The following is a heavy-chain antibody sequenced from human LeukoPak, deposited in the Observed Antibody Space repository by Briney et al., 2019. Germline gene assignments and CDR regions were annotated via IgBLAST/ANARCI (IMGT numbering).Heavy chain of an antibody. D-gene: IGHD4-17*01. CDR3: ARAPGDYVPYYYYGMDV. Sequence: GGSLRLSCAASGFTFSRYGMHWVRQAPGKGLEWVAVAWYDGSNKYYADSVKGRFTISRDNSKNTLSLQMNSLRAEDTAVYYCARAPGDYVPYYYYGMDVWGQGTTVTVSS. J-gene: IGHJ6*02. CDR2: AWYDGSNK. CDR1: GFTFSRYG. V-gene: IGHV3-33*01.